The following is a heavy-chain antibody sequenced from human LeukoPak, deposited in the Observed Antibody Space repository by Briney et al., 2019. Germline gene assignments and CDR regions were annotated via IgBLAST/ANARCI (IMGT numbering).Heavy chain of an antibody. CDR3: AELGITMIGGV. V-gene: IGHV3-30*04. D-gene: IGHD3-10*02. Sequence: GGSLRLSCAASGFTFSTYAMHWVRQAPGKGLEWVAVISYGGSSENYADSVKGRFTVSRDNSKSTLYLQMNSLRAEDTAVYYCAELGITMIGGVWGKGTTVTISS. CDR1: GFTFSTYA. CDR2: ISYGGSSE. J-gene: IGHJ6*04.